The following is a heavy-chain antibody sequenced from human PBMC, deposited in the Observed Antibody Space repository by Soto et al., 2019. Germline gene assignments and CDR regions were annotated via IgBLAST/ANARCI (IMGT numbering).Heavy chain of an antibody. CDR1: GCPFSSYG. Sequence: SGGSLRLSCAASGCPFSSYGMHWVRQAPGKGLEWVAVISYDGSNKCYADSVKGRFTISRDNSKNTLYLQMNSLRAEDTAVYYCAKVYDSSGYHYFAYGGRGTLVTVSS. V-gene: IGHV3-30*18. CDR3: AKVYDSSGYHYFAY. D-gene: IGHD3-22*01. CDR2: ISYDGSNK. J-gene: IGHJ4*02.